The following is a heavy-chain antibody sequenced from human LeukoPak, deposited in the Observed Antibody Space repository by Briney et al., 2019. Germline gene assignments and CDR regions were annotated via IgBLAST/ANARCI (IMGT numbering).Heavy chain of an antibody. CDR1: GFIFDDYA. Sequence: PGGSLRLSCAASGFIFDDYAVHWVRQAPGKGLEWVSTINWNSGTLAYADSVKGRFTISRDNAKNSLYLQMNSLRTEDTALYYCARGLGGDQGYFDLWGRGTLATVSS. CDR2: INWNSGTL. D-gene: IGHD3-10*01. V-gene: IGHV3-9*01. CDR3: ARGLGGDQGYFDL. J-gene: IGHJ2*01.